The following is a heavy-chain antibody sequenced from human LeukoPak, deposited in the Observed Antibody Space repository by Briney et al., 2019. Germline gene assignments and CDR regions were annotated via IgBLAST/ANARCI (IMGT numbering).Heavy chain of an antibody. V-gene: IGHV6-1*01. CDR3: ARGPSNRFASIRYSPRVWYFDL. Sequence: SQTLSLTCAISGDSVSSNSVTWNWIRQSPSRGLEWLGRTYYRSTWYNDYAVSVRGRITVNPDTSKNQFSLHLNSVTPEDTAVYYCARGPSNRFASIRYSPRVWYFDLWGRGTLVTVSS. D-gene: IGHD1-14*01. CDR1: GDSVSSNSVT. J-gene: IGHJ2*01. CDR2: TYYRSTWYN.